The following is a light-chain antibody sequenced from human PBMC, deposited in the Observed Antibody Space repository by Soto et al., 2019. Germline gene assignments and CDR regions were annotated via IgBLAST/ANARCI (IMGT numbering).Light chain of an antibody. CDR1: SSDVGAYNY. V-gene: IGLV2-14*01. Sequence: QSVLTQPASVSGSPGQSITISCTGTSSDVGAYNYVSWYQQHPGKAPKLLIYEVKNRPVGVSNRFSGSKSGNTASLTISGLQPEDEADYYCSSSTITSTPVFGGGTKLTVL. CDR3: SSSTITSTPV. J-gene: IGLJ3*02. CDR2: EVK.